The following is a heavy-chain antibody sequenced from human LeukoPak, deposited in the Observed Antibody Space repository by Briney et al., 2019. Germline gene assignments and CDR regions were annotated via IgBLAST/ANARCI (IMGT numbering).Heavy chain of an antibody. CDR2: IIPIVATA. D-gene: IGHD3-22*01. CDR1: GGTFSSYA. CDR3: ARGPITTRSHFDY. V-gene: IGHV1-69*01. Sequence: SVKVSCKASGGTFSSYAISWVRQAPGQGLEWMGGIIPIVATANYAQKFQGRVTITADESTSTAYMELSSLRSEDTAVYYRARGPITTRSHFDYWGQGTLVTVSS. J-gene: IGHJ4*02.